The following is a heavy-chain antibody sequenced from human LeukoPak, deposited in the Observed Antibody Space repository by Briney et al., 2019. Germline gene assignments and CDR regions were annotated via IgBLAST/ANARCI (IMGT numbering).Heavy chain of an antibody. Sequence: SETLSLTCTVSGGSISSYYWSWIRQPPGKGLEWIGYIYYSGSTNYNPSLKSRVTISVDTSKNQFSLKLSSVTAADTAVYYCARAMLVRGSFDYWGQGTLVTVSS. CDR2: IYYSGST. CDR3: ARAMLVRGSFDY. CDR1: GGSISSYY. D-gene: IGHD3-10*01. V-gene: IGHV4-59*12. J-gene: IGHJ4*02.